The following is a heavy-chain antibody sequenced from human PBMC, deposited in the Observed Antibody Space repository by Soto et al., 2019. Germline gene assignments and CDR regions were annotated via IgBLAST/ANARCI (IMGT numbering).Heavy chain of an antibody. V-gene: IGHV4-34*01. CDR2: INHSGST. J-gene: IGHJ4*02. D-gene: IGHD3-10*01. Sequence: SETLSLTCAVYGGSFSGYYWSWIRQPPGKGLEWIGEINHSGSTNYNPSLKSRVTISVDTSKNQFSLKLSSVTAADTAVYYCASGRGDGSGSYYPYYFDYWGQRTLVTVSS. CDR3: ASGRGDGSGSYYPYYFDY. CDR1: GGSFSGYY.